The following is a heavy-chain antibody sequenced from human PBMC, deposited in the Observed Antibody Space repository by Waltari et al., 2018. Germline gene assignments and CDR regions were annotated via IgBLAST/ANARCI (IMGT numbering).Heavy chain of an antibody. CDR3: ASLPWAYCGGDCQVY. J-gene: IGHJ4*02. CDR1: GSTSSSSA. Sequence: QVQLVESGGGVVQPGRSRRSPCAASGSTSSSSAIHWAGQAPGKGLEWVAVISYDGSNKYYADSVKGRFTISRDNSKNTLYLQMNSLRAEDTAVYYCASLPWAYCGGDCQVYWGQGTLVTVSS. D-gene: IGHD2-21*01. V-gene: IGHV3-30*01. CDR2: ISYDGSNK.